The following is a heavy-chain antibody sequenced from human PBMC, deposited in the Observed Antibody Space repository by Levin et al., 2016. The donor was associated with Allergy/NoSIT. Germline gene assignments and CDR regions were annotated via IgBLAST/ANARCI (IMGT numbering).Heavy chain of an antibody. J-gene: IGHJ4*02. Sequence: WIRQPPGKGLEWVGFIRSKAYGGTTEYAASVKGRFTISRDDSKSIAYLQMNSLKTEDTAVYYCTRLYGVVVIYYFDYWGQGTLVTVSS. CDR2: IRSKAYGGTT. V-gene: IGHV3-49*02. CDR3: TRLYGVVVIYYFDY. D-gene: IGHD3-22*01.